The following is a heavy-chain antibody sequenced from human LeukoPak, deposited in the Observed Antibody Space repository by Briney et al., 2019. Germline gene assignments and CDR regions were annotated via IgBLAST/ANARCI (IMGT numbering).Heavy chain of an antibody. CDR3: ASSLLWFGESRKDWFDP. D-gene: IGHD3-10*01. V-gene: IGHV1-24*01. Sequence: ASVKVSCKVSGYTLTELSMHWVRQAPGKGREWMGGFDPEDGETIYAQKFQGRVTMTEDTSTDTAYMELSSLRSEDTAVYYCASSLLWFGESRKDWFDPWGQGTLVTVSS. J-gene: IGHJ5*02. CDR1: GYTLTELS. CDR2: FDPEDGET.